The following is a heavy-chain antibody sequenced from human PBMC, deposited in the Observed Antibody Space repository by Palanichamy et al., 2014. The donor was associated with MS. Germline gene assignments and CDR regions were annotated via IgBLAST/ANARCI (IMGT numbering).Heavy chain of an antibody. V-gene: IGHV1-18*04. Sequence: QVHLVQSAAEVKAPGASVKVSCQSSGYAFSHYGINWLRQAPGQGLEWMAWISVHNGATKAAQKFDDRVSLTTDTSTNTAYMEMRGLTSNDTATYYCARAHCSDGVCYPSMYYSDSWGPGTLVTVSS. J-gene: IGHJ4*02. CDR2: ISVHNGAT. D-gene: IGHD2-8*01. CDR1: GYAFSHYG. CDR3: ARAHCSDGVCYPSMYYSDS.